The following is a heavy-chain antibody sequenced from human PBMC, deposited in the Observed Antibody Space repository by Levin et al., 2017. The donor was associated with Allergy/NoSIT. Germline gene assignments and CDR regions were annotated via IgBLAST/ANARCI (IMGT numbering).Heavy chain of an antibody. CDR3: ARQRGSDYDILTGYSNYFDY. Sequence: PGGSLRLSCKGSGYSFTSYWIGWVRQMPGKGLEWMGIIYPGDSDTRYSPSFQGQVTISADKSISTAYLQWSSLKASDTAMYYCARQRGSDYDILTGYSNYFDYWGQGTLVTVSS. CDR2: IYPGDSDT. D-gene: IGHD3-9*01. V-gene: IGHV5-51*01. CDR1: GYSFTSYW. J-gene: IGHJ4*02.